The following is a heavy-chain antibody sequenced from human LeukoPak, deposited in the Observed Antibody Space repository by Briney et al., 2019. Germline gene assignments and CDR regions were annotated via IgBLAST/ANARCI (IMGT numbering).Heavy chain of an antibody. Sequence: GSLRLSCAASGFTFSSYSMNWVRQPPGKGLEWIGSIYYSGSTYYNPSLKSRVTISVDTSKNQFSLKLSSVTAADTAVYYCARLPYGCSSSSCGALDYWGQGTLVTVSS. CDR3: ARLPYGCSSSSCGALDY. CDR2: IYYSGST. J-gene: IGHJ4*02. D-gene: IGHD6-6*01. V-gene: IGHV4-39*01. CDR1: GFTFSSYSMN.